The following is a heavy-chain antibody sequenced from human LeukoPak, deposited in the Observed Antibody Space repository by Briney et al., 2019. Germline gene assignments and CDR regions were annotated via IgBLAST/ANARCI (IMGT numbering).Heavy chain of an antibody. J-gene: IGHJ4*02. CDR3: AKARFTFGGVIAPLYFHY. Sequence: PGRSLRLSCAASGFTFDDYAMHWVRQAPGKGLEWVSGISWNSGSIGYADSVKGRFTISRDNAKNSLYLQMNSLRAEDTALYYCAKARFTFGGVIAPLYFHYWGQGTLVTVSS. CDR1: GFTFDDYA. CDR2: ISWNSGSI. D-gene: IGHD3-16*02. V-gene: IGHV3-9*01.